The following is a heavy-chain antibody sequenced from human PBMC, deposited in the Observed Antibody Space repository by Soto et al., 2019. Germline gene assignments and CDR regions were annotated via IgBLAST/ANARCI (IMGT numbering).Heavy chain of an antibody. CDR2: ISSSSSTI. D-gene: IGHD3-10*01. V-gene: IGHV3-48*01. CDR3: ARDRGRITMVRKAYYYYGMAV. CDR1: GFTFSSYS. J-gene: IGHJ6*02. Sequence: GGSLRLSCAASGFTFSSYSMNWVRQAPGKGLEWVSYISSSSSTIYYADSVKGRFTISRDNAKNSLYLQMNSLRAEDTAVYYCARDRGRITMVRKAYYYYGMAVWGQGTTVTVSS.